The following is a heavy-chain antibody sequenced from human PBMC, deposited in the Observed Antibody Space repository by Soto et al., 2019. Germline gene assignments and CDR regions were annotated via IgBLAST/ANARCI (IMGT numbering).Heavy chain of an antibody. D-gene: IGHD3-10*01. CDR3: ARDDVSYYYGSGTRGGMDV. CDR1: GFTFSSYA. CDR2: ISYDGSNK. Sequence: QVQPVESGGGVVQPGRSLRLSCAASGFTFSSYAMHWVRQAPGKGLEWVAVISYDGSNKYYADSVKGRFTISRDNSKNTLYLQMNSLRAEDTAVYYCARDDVSYYYGSGTRGGMDVWGQGTTVTVSS. J-gene: IGHJ6*02. V-gene: IGHV3-30-3*01.